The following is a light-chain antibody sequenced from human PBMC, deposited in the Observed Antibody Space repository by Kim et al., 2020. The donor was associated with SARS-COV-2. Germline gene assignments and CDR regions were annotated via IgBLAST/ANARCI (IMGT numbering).Light chain of an antibody. CDR1: QTIAAY. CDR2: AXS. Sequence: DIHMTQSPSSLSASLGDTAXXXCXXXQTIAAYLNWYQQRPGKPPKLLIFAXSSLXNGVPSRFXGSGXETDFTLTISSXQPEDFATYYXXXXYRIPLXXGXGTXXEXX. V-gene: IGKV1-39*01. J-gene: IGKJ5*01. CDR3: XXXYRIPLX.